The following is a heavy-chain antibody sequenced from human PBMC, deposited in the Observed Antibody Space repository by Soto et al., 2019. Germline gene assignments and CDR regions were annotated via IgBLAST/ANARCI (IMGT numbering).Heavy chain of an antibody. CDR2: TYYRSKWYN. D-gene: IGHD6-19*01. J-gene: IGHJ3*02. Sequence: SQTLSLTCAISGDSFSTNSAAWNWIRHSPSRGLEWLGRTYYRSKWYNDYAVSVKSRITINPDTSKNQFSVQLNSVTPEDTAVYYCAREYSSGNDAFDIWGQGTMVTVSS. CDR3: AREYSSGNDAFDI. V-gene: IGHV6-1*01. CDR1: GDSFSTNSAA.